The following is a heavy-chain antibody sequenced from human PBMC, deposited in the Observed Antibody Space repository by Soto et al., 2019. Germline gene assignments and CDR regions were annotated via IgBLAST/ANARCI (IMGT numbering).Heavy chain of an antibody. J-gene: IGHJ4*02. CDR3: ARVRPSSSWYPRLDY. CDR2: INPNSGGT. Sequence: QVRLVQSGAEVKKAGASGKVSCKASGYTFTGYYMHWVRQAPGQGLEWMGWINPNSGGTNYAQKFQGWVTMTRDTSISTAYMELSRLRSDDTAVYYCARVRPSSSWYPRLDYCSQGTLVTVSS. D-gene: IGHD6-13*01. V-gene: IGHV1-2*04. CDR1: GYTFTGYY.